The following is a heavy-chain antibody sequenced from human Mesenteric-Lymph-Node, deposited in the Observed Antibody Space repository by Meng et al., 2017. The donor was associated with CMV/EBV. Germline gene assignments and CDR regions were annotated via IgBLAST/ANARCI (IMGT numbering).Heavy chain of an antibody. CDR1: GFTFRNYW. CDR2: INGDGSDK. J-gene: IGHJ4*02. D-gene: IGHD1-1*01. Sequence: GGSLRLSCGASGFTFRNYWMSWVRQAPGKGLEWVANINGDGSDKGYVDSVKGRFTISRDNAKNTLYLQMNSLRAEDTAVYFCVRDGDHWNFDYWGQGTLVTVSS. CDR3: VRDGDHWNFDY. V-gene: IGHV3-7*01.